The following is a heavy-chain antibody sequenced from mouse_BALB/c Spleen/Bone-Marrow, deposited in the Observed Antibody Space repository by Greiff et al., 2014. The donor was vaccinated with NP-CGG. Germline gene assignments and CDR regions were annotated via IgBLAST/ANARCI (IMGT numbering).Heavy chain of an antibody. CDR1: GYTFTSYW. CDR3: ARSEGNYAMDY. V-gene: IGHV1-87*01. CDR2: IYPGDGDT. Sequence: VQLVESGAELARPGASVKLSYKASGYTFTSYWMQWVKQRPGQGLEWIGAIYPGDGDTRYTQKFKGKATLTADKSSSTAYMQLSSLASEDSAVYYCARSEGNYAMDYWGQGTSVTVSS. J-gene: IGHJ4*01.